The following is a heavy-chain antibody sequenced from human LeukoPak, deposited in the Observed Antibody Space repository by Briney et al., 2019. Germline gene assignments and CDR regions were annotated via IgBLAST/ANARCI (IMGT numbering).Heavy chain of an antibody. Sequence: SETLSLTCTVSGCSISGYYWSWIRQPPGKGLEWIGYIYYSGSTNYNPSLKSRVTISVDTSKNQFSLKLSSVTAADTAVYYCATFDSSGYYLFDYWGQGTLVTVSS. J-gene: IGHJ4*02. CDR1: GCSISGYY. CDR3: ATFDSSGYYLFDY. V-gene: IGHV4-59*08. D-gene: IGHD3-22*01. CDR2: IYYSGST.